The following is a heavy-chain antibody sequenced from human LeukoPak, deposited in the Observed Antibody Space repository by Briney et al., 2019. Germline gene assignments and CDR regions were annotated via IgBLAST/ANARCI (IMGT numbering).Heavy chain of an antibody. J-gene: IGHJ4*02. D-gene: IGHD3-10*01. Sequence: SETLSLTCTGAGGSISSDVHYWDWIRQAPGKGLEWIGSLLYNGNTWYNPSLESRVTISVDTSENQFSLKLSSVTAADTAVYYCARHGGNNMVRGVIIHYFDYWGQGTLVTVSS. V-gene: IGHV4-39*01. CDR3: ARHGGNNMVRGVIIHYFDY. CDR2: LLYNGNT. CDR1: GGSISSDVHY.